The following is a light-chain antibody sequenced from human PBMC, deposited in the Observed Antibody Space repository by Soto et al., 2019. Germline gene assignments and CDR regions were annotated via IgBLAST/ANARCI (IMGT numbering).Light chain of an antibody. CDR2: DAS. CDR3: LHRMNWPLT. J-gene: IGKJ5*01. Sequence: MVLTQSPVALSLSPGDTPTLSCGASETVSSYLLWYQQKPGQDPRLLIYDASERATGIPARFSGSGSETDFTLTISSLEPEDFGVYYCLHRMNWPLTFGQGTRLEIK. CDR1: ETVSSY. V-gene: IGKV3-11*01.